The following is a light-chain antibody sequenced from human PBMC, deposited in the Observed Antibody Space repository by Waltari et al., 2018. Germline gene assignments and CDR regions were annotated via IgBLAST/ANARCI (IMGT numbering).Light chain of an antibody. CDR1: SSNIGSNY. CDR2: RGN. V-gene: IGLV1-47*01. J-gene: IGLJ3*02. CDR3: AAWDDRLSGWV. Sequence: QSVLTQPPSVSGTPGQRVTISCSGGSSNIGSNYVHWYQQFPGTAPHVRISRGNQRPSGVPDRFAGSKSGTSASRAISGLRSEDEGDYYCAAWDDRLSGWVFGGGTKLTVL.